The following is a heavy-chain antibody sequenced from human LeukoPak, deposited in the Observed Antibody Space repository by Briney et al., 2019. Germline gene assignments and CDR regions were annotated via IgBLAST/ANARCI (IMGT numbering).Heavy chain of an antibody. CDR3: AKDRPYSSSWLGAFDF. D-gene: IGHD6-13*01. CDR1: GFTFSSYG. CDR2: IRYDGSNK. J-gene: IGHJ4*02. V-gene: IGHV3-30*02. Sequence: GGSLRLSCAASGFTFSSYGMHWVRQAPGKGLEWVAFIRYDGSNKYYADSVKGRFTISRDNSKNTLYLQMNSLRAEDTAMYYCAKDRPYSSSWLGAFDFWGQGTLVTVSS.